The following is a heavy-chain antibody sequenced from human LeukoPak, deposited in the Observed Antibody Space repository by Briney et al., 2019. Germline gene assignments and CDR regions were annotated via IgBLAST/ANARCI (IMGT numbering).Heavy chain of an antibody. CDR1: GGSFSGYY. CDR3: ARGLKFDY. J-gene: IGHJ4*02. V-gene: IGHV4-34*01. Sequence: SETLSLTCAVYGGSFSGYYWSWIRQPPGKGLEWIGEINHSGSTNYNPSLKSRVTISVDTSKNQFSLKLSSVTAADTAVYYCARGLKFDYWGQGTLVTVSS. CDR2: INHSGST.